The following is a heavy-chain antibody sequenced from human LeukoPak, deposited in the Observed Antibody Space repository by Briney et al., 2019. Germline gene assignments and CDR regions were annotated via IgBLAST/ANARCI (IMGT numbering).Heavy chain of an antibody. CDR3: AKATTTSSFDY. V-gene: IGHV3-7*03. CDR2: IKEDGSEK. Sequence: GGSLRLSCAAAGFTFSSYWMTWVRQVSGKGLEWVANIKEDGSEKYYGDSVKGRFTVSRDNAKNSLYLQMNSLRAEDTALYYCAKATTTSSFDYWGQGTLVTVSS. J-gene: IGHJ4*02. CDR1: GFTFSSYW. D-gene: IGHD4-17*01.